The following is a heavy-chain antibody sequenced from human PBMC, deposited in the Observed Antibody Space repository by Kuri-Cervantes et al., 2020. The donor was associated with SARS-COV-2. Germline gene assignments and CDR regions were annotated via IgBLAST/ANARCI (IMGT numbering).Heavy chain of an antibody. D-gene: IGHD3-3*01. CDR2: IYRGGRT. CDR3: ARERVLNNSFGVVIAAAKGFDY. Sequence: GSLRLSWTVYGGSFSGYAWFWIRQPPGRGLEWIGEIYRGGRTYYNPSLKSRVTMSIDTSKNQCPLKLSSVTAADTAVYYCARERVLNNSFGVVIAAAKGFDYWGQGTLVTVSS. CDR1: GGSFSGYA. V-gene: IGHV4-34*01. J-gene: IGHJ4*02.